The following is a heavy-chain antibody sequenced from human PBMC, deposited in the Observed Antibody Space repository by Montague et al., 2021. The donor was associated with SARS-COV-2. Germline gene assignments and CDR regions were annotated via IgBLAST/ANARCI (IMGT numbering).Heavy chain of an antibody. CDR2: ISYDGSNK. V-gene: IGHV3-30*09. CDR3: ARDRLKWGMITFGGNDY. CDR1: GFTFSDYA. Sequence: SLRLSCAASGFTFSDYAIYWVRQAPGKGLEWVALISYDGSNKYYADSVKDRFAISRDNSKNTLYLQMNSLRAEDTAVYFCARDRLKWGMITFGGNDYWGQGTLVTVSS. J-gene: IGHJ4*02. D-gene: IGHD3-16*01.